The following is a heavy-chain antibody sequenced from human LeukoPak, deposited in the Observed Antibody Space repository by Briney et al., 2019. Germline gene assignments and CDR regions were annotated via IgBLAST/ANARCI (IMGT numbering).Heavy chain of an antibody. CDR2: VYLGGSDT. CDR3: ARRGGNYGTCYFDL. CDR1: GYSFTNYW. Sequence: GESLKISCKGSGYSFTNYWMGWVRQAPGKGLEWVGIVYLGGSDTRYRPSFQGQVTISTDESISAAYLQWSSLKASDTAMYYCARRGGNYGTCYFDLWGRGTLVTVSS. V-gene: IGHV5-51*01. J-gene: IGHJ2*01. D-gene: IGHD4-11*01.